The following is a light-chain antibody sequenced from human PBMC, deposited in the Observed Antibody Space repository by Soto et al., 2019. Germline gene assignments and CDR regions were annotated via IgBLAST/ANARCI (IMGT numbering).Light chain of an antibody. J-gene: IGKJ4*01. Sequence: EIVSTQSPGTLSLSVGERVTLSCRASQSVSSYLAWYKQTPGQAPRLLIYDTSNRATGTPDRFSGSGSGTDFTLTISRLEPEDFTVYYCQQYGSSPLTFGGGTKVDIK. CDR1: QSVSSY. CDR3: QQYGSSPLT. CDR2: DTS. V-gene: IGKV3-20*01.